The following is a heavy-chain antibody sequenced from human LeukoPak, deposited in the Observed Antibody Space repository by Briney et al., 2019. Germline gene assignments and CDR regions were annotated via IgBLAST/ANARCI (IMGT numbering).Heavy chain of an antibody. V-gene: IGHV3-21*01. J-gene: IGHJ3*02. CDR1: GFTFSSYS. D-gene: IGHD6-13*01. CDR2: ISSSSSYI. CDR3: ARDRGSSWLNDAFDI. Sequence: GGSLRLSCAASGFTFSSYSMNWVRQAPGKGLEWVSSISSSSSYIYYADSVKGRFTISRDNAKNSLYLQRNSLRAEDTAVYYCARDRGSSWLNDAFDIWGQGTMVTVSS.